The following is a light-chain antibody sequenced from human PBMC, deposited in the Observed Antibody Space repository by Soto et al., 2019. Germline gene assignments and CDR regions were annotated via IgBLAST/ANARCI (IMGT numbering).Light chain of an antibody. CDR2: GAS. CDR3: QQYNNWPPIT. J-gene: IGKJ5*01. CDR1: QSVRSSY. Sequence: EIVLTQSPGTLSLSPVERATLSCRASQSVRSSYLAWYQHRPGQAPRLLIYGASSRATGIPDRFSGSGSGTEFTLTISSLQSEDFAVYYCQQYNNWPPITFGQGTRLEIK. V-gene: IGKV3-20*01.